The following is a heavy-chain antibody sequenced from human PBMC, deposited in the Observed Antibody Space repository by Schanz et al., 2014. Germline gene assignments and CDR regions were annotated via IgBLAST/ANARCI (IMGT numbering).Heavy chain of an antibody. Sequence: VQLLQFGGGVVQPGRSLRLSCAASGFTFSSYAMHWVRQAPGKGLEWVSDISSGSSYANYADSVKGRFTISRDNAKNSLFLQMNSLRVEDTAVYYCARLPVGYGSGIWDVWGQGTSVTVSS. CDR2: ISSGSSYA. CDR3: ARLPVGYGSGIWDV. V-gene: IGHV3-21*05. J-gene: IGHJ6*02. CDR1: GFTFSSYA. D-gene: IGHD3-10*01.